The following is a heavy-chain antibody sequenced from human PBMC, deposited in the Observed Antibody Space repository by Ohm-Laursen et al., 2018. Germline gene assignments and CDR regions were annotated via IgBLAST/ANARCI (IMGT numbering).Heavy chain of an antibody. CDR1: GFTFSSHG. D-gene: IGHD3-9*01. J-gene: IGHJ4*02. V-gene: IGHV3-23*01. Sequence: SLRLSCAASGFTFSSHGINWVRQAPGKGLEWVSSISGSGDTTYYADSVKGRFTISRDNSRNTLDLQMNSLRVEDTALYYCARDIDWVAFDYWGQGTLVTVSS. CDR2: ISGSGDTT. CDR3: ARDIDWVAFDY.